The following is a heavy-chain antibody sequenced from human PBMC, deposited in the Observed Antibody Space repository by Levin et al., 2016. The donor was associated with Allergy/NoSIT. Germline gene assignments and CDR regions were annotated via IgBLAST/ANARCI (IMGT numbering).Heavy chain of an antibody. CDR3: AKDLRTCGSPAGCYGMDV. CDR2: ISRDGTKK. D-gene: IGHD5-12*01. J-gene: IGHJ6*02. V-gene: IGHV3-30*18. CDR1: GFTFSDHG. Sequence: GESLKISCTASGFTFSDHGMHWVRQAPGKGLQWVTTISRDGTKKFYGDSVKGRFTVSRDNSKNMVFLQMNSLRPEDGGIYYCAKDLRTCGSPAGCYGMDVWGLGTTVSVSS.